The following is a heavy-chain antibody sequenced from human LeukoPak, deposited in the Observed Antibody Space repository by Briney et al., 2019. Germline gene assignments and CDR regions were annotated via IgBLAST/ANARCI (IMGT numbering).Heavy chain of an antibody. Sequence: SETLSLTCAVYGGSFSDYYWSWIRQPPGKGLEWIGEINHSGSTNYNPSLKSRVTISVDTSKNQFSLKLSSVTAADTAVYYCARHLPTSGYSYGYAFDIWGQGTMVTVSS. V-gene: IGHV4-34*01. J-gene: IGHJ3*02. CDR3: ARHLPTSGYSYGYAFDI. D-gene: IGHD5-18*01. CDR1: GGSFSDYY. CDR2: INHSGST.